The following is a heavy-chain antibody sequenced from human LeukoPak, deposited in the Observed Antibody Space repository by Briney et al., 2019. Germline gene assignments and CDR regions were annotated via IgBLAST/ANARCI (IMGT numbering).Heavy chain of an antibody. V-gene: IGHV4-31*03. CDR3: ARAPIGSGNDYYFDY. Sequence: SQTLSLTCTVSGGPISSGAYYWSWIRQHPGKGLEWIGYIYYGGSTYYNPSLKSRVIISIDTSKNQFSLNLSSVTAADTAVYYCARAPIGSGNDYYFDYWGQGTLVTVSS. CDR1: GGPISSGAYY. CDR2: IYYGGST. D-gene: IGHD3-10*01. J-gene: IGHJ4*02.